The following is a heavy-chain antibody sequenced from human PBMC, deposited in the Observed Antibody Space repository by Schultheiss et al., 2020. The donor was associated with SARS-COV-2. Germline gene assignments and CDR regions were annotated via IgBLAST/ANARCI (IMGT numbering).Heavy chain of an antibody. Sequence: GESLKISCAASGFTFSSYGMHWVRQAPGKGLEWVAVISYDGSNKYYADSVKGRFTISRDNSKNTLYLQMDSLRGEDTAVYHCAKENSNYADYWGQGTLVTVSS. CDR3: AKENSNYADY. V-gene: IGHV3-33*05. D-gene: IGHD4-11*01. CDR1: GFTFSSYG. CDR2: ISYDGSNK. J-gene: IGHJ4*02.